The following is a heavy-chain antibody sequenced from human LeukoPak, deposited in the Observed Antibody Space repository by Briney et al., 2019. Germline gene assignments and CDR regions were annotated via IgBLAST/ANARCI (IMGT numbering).Heavy chain of an antibody. D-gene: IGHD6-13*01. J-gene: IGHJ4*02. V-gene: IGHV3-30*04. CDR2: ISYDGSNK. CDR3: AKERLAQYSSSWYGLWDY. CDR1: GFTFSSYA. Sequence: PGGSLRLSCAASGFTFSSYAMHWVRQAPGKGLEWVAVISYDGSNKYYADSVKGRFTISRDNSKNTLYLQMNSLRAEDTAVYYCAKERLAQYSSSWYGLWDYWGQGTLVTVSS.